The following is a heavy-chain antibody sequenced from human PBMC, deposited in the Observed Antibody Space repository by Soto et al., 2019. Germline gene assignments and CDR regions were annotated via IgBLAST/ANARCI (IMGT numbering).Heavy chain of an antibody. Sequence: QVQLVQSGVEVRKPGASVKVSCRASGSTFNNYGINWVRQAPGQGLEWMGGTVPISGIGDYAQKFQGRITITPDVSTRTAYLGLTSLRSEETAVYYCAGTYDTSGDYPYYFEYWGQGTLVTVSS. J-gene: IGHJ4*02. D-gene: IGHD3-22*01. CDR3: AGTYDTSGDYPYYFEY. V-gene: IGHV1-69*13. CDR1: GSTFNNYG. CDR2: TVPISGIG.